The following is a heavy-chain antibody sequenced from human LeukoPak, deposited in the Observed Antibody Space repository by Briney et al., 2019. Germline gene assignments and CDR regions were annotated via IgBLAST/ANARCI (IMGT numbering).Heavy chain of an antibody. J-gene: IGHJ4*02. CDR3: ARDYGGSSPFDY. CDR1: GFTFSSYS. D-gene: IGHD4-23*01. Sequence: GGSLRLSCAASGFTFSSYSMNWVRQAPGKWLEWVSSISSSSSYIYYADSVKGRFTISRDNAKNSLYLQMNSLRAEDTAVYYCARDYGGSSPFDYWGQGTLVTVSS. CDR2: ISSSSSYI. V-gene: IGHV3-21*01.